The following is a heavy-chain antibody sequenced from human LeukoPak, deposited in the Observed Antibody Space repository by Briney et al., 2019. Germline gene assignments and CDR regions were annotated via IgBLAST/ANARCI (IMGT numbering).Heavy chain of an antibody. Sequence: PGGSLRLSCAASGFTFSSYAMSWVRQAPGKGLQWVSGISDTGGKTFYADSVKGRFTISRDNSKNTLYLQMNSLRAEDTAVYYCAKPSPRLIVATIGGDYWGQGTLVTVSS. CDR2: ISDTGGKT. CDR1: GFTFSSYA. J-gene: IGHJ4*02. V-gene: IGHV3-23*01. CDR3: AKPSPRLIVATIGGDY. D-gene: IGHD5-12*01.